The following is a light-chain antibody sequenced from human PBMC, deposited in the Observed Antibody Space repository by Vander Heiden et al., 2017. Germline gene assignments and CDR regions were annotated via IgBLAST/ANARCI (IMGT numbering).Light chain of an antibody. Sequence: EIVLTQSPGTLSLSPGERDTLSCRASQSVSSSYLAWYQQKPGQTPRLTIYGASSRATGIPDRFSGSGSGADFTLTISSLEPEDFAVYYCHQYGSSPFTFGPGTTVDIK. CDR1: QSVSSSY. CDR2: GAS. V-gene: IGKV3-20*01. CDR3: HQYGSSPFT. J-gene: IGKJ3*01.